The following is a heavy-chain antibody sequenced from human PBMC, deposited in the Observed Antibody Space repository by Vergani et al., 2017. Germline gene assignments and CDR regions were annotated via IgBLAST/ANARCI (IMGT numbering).Heavy chain of an antibody. D-gene: IGHD6-25*01. CDR2: IFYSGTT. J-gene: IGHJ6*03. CDR3: ARVDTQVPATSHFYYMDV. Sequence: QVQLQESGPGVVKPSQTLSLTCAVPGGSISSGDHCWTWIRQRPGKGLEWIGYIFYSGTTYDNPSLRSRLTISVDKSQNQFSLKLRSVTAADTAVYYCARVDTQVPATSHFYYMDVWGKGTTVVVSS. V-gene: IGHV4-31*11. CDR1: GGSISSGDHC.